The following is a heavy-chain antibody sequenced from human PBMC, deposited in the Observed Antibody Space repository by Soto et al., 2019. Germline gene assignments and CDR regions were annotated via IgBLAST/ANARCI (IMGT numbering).Heavy chain of an antibody. J-gene: IGHJ6*02. CDR3: ARDPGSGYYYYGMDV. CDR2: IYYSGST. D-gene: IGHD2-15*01. CDR1: GGSISSYY. V-gene: IGHV4-59*01. Sequence: QVQLQESGPGLVKPSETLSLTCTVSGGSISSYYWRWIRQPPGKGLEWIGYIYYSGSTNYNPSLKSRVTISVDTSKNQFSLKLSSVTAADTAVYYCARDPGSGYYYYGMDVWGQGTTVTVSS.